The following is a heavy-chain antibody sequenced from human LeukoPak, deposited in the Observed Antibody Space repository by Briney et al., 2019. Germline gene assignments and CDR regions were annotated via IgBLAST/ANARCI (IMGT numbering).Heavy chain of an antibody. CDR3: ARHADMEFAYYDFWSGYYYYMDV. Sequence: PSETLSLTCTVSGGSISSSSYYWVWIRQPPGKGLEWIGSIYYSGSTYYNPSLKSRVTISVDTSKNQFSLKLSSVTAADTAVYYCARHADMEFAYYDFWSGYYYYMDVWGKGTTVTVSS. V-gene: IGHV4-39*01. CDR2: IYYSGST. J-gene: IGHJ6*03. CDR1: GGSISSSSYY. D-gene: IGHD3-3*01.